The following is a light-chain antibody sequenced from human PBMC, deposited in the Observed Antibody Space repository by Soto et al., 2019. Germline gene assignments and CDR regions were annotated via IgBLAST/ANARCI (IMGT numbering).Light chain of an antibody. V-gene: IGLV8-61*01. Sequence: QTVVTQEASLSVSPGGTVTLTCGLNSGSVSTSHYPSWYQQTPGQPQRTLILNIEGRPSGVPERFSGTIIGRRAALTITGAQSEDESDYYCMLSVGTVVWVFGGGTKLTVL. CDR2: NIE. CDR1: SGSVSTSHY. J-gene: IGLJ3*02. CDR3: MLSVGTVVWV.